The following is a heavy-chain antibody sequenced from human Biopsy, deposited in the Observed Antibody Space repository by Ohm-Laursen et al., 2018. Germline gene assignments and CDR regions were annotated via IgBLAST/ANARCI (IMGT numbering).Heavy chain of an antibody. V-gene: IGHV4-59*07. Sequence: PSDTLSLICTVSGRSIYNFFWIWIRQPPGKGLEWIGYIYYSGSTNYNPSLKSRVTISVDRSKNHFSLELSSVTAADTAVYYCARVGVGAPSIDYFDSWGQRALVTVSS. CDR2: IYYSGST. J-gene: IGHJ4*02. D-gene: IGHD1-26*01. CDR3: ARVGVGAPSIDYFDS. CDR1: GRSIYNFF.